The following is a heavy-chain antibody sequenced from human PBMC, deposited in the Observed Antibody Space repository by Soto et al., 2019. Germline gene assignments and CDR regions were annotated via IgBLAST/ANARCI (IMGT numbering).Heavy chain of an antibody. D-gene: IGHD2-15*01. CDR2: IKQDGSEK. V-gene: IGHV3-7*01. CDR3: ATHCNGGDCYLGFDY. J-gene: IGHJ4*02. CDR1: GFTFRSYA. Sequence: HPGGSLRLSCAASGFTFRSYAMHWVRQAPGKGLEWVANIKQDGSEKYYVDSVKGRFTISRDNAKTSLYLQMNSLRAEDTAVYYCATHCNGGDCYLGFDYWGQGTLVTVSS.